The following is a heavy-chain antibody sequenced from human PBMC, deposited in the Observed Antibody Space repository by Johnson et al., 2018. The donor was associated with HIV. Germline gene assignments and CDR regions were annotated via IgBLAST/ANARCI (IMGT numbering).Heavy chain of an antibody. CDR3: AKEVAYCGGDCYSGAFDI. D-gene: IGHD2-21*01. J-gene: IGHJ3*02. V-gene: IGHV3-7*04. CDR1: GFTFSSYW. CDR2: IKQDGSEK. Sequence: MQLVESGGGLVQPGGSLRLSCAAPGFTFSSYWMSWVRQAPGKGLEWVANIKQDGSEKYYVDSVKGRFTISRDNAKNSLYLQMNSLRAEDTALYYCAKEVAYCGGDCYSGAFDIWGQGTMVTVSS.